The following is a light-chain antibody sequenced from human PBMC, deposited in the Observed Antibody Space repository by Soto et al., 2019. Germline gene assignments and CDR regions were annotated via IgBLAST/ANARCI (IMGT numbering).Light chain of an antibody. Sequence: EIVLTQSPATLSLSPGARATLSCRASQSVSSYLAWYHQKPGQAPRLLIYDASNSATGIPTRCSGSGSRTDFTLTISSLEHDDFAVYYCQQRSNWPITFGQGTRLEIK. CDR3: QQRSNWPIT. J-gene: IGKJ5*01. CDR2: DAS. V-gene: IGKV3-11*01. CDR1: QSVSSY.